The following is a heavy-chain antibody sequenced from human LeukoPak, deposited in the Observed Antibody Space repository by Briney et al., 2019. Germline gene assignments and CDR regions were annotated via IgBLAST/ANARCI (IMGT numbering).Heavy chain of an antibody. Sequence: GGSLRLSCAAPGFNFSSYSMNWVRQAPGKGLEWVSSISSSSSFRYCADSVKGRFTISRDNAKNSLYLQMNSLRAEDTAVYYCARESSGYFYWGQGTLVTVSS. CDR2: ISSSSSFR. V-gene: IGHV3-21*01. D-gene: IGHD3-22*01. J-gene: IGHJ4*02. CDR3: ARESSGYFY. CDR1: GFNFSSYS.